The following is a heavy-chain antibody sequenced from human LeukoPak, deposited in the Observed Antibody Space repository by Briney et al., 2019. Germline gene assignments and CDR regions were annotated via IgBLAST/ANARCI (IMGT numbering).Heavy chain of an antibody. Sequence: SETLSLTPAVSGGSISSDNWWSWVPQPPGKGLEWVGEIHQSGSANYNPSLKSRVTITVDKSKSQFSLKLGSVTAADTAVYYCARRNYYDSTGYYNNWGRGTLVTVSS. CDR2: IHQSGSA. CDR1: GGSISSDNW. D-gene: IGHD3-22*01. J-gene: IGHJ4*02. V-gene: IGHV4-4*02. CDR3: ARRNYYDSTGYYNN.